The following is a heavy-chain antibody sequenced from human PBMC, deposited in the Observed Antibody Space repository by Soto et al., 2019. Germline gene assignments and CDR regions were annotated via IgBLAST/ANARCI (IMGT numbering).Heavy chain of an antibody. Sequence: GGSLRLSCTAPRFTFGSYWMHWVRQAPGKGLVWVSDINVDGTETWYADSVKGRFTISRDNDKKTLYLHMTGLRVDDTGVYYCERDKEVLLTNYGMAVWGQGPTVTVYS. CDR1: RFTFGSYW. J-gene: IGHJ6*02. V-gene: IGHV3-74*01. CDR3: ERDKEVLLTNYGMAV. CDR2: INVDGTET.